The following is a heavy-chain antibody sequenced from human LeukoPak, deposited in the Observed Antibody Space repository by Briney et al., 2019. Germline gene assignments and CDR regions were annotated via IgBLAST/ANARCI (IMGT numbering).Heavy chain of an antibody. Sequence: SETLSLTCTVSGGSISSYYWGWIRQPPGKGLEWIGSIYYSGSTYYNPSLKSRVTISVDTSKNQFSLKLSSVTAADTAVYYCASGYSSSWYFVPSAFDYWGQGTLVTVSS. CDR1: GGSISSYY. D-gene: IGHD6-13*01. CDR3: ASGYSSSWYFVPSAFDY. V-gene: IGHV4-39*01. CDR2: IYYSGST. J-gene: IGHJ4*02.